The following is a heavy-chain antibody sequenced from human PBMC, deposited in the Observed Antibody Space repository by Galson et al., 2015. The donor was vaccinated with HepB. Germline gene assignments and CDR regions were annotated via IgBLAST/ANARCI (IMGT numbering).Heavy chain of an antibody. CDR3: EGNIVVVPAAPV. Sequence: SLRLSCAASGFTFSSYAMHWVRQAPGKGLEWVAVISYDGSNKYYADSVKGRFTISRDNSKNTLYLQMNSLRAEDTAVYYCEGNIVVVPAAPVWGQGTTVTVSS. CDR2: ISYDGSNK. D-gene: IGHD2-2*01. J-gene: IGHJ6*02. V-gene: IGHV3-30-3*01. CDR1: GFTFSSYA.